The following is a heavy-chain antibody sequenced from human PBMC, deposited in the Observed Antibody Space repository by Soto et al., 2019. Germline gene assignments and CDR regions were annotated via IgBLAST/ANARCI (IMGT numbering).Heavy chain of an antibody. CDR1: GYTFTSYA. J-gene: IGHJ4*02. CDR2: INAGNGNT. Sequence: QVQLVQSGAEEKKPGASVKVSCKASGYTFTSYAMHWVRQAPGQRLEWMGWINAGNGNTKYSQKFQGRVTITRDTSASKADRELSSRRSEDTAVYYCARAWVVVTAPDYWGQGTLVTVSS. D-gene: IGHD2-21*02. CDR3: ARAWVVVTAPDY. V-gene: IGHV1-3*05.